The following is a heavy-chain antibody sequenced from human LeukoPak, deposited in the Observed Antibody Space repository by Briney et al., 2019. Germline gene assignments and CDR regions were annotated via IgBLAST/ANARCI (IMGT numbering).Heavy chain of an antibody. D-gene: IGHD2-15*01. CDR3: ARLHTFSFYYGLDV. CDR2: IYYSGST. CDR1: GDSINNYY. V-gene: IGHV4-59*01. Sequence: SETLSLTCTVSGDSINNYYWSWIRPPPGEGLEWIGYIYYSGSTNYSPSLKSRLTISVDTSKNQFSLKLSSVIAADTAVYYCARLHTFSFYYGLDVWGQGTTVTVSS. J-gene: IGHJ6*02.